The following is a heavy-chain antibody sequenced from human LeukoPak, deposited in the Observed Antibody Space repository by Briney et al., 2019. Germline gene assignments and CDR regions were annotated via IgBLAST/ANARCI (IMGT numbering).Heavy chain of an antibody. V-gene: IGHV4-61*02. CDR1: GDSISSSNYY. D-gene: IGHD2-2*01. Sequence: SETLSLTCTVSGDSISSSNYYWSWIRQPAGKGLEWIGRMSTSGSTNYNPSLKSRVTISVDTSKSQFSLNLNSVTAADTAVYYCARHQYQLSALDYWGQGTLVTVSS. CDR3: ARHQYQLSALDY. CDR2: MSTSGST. J-gene: IGHJ4*02.